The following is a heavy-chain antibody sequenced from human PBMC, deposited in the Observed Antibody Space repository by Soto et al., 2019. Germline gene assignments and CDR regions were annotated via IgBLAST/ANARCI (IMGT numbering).Heavy chain of an antibody. CDR1: GYIFNGYG. D-gene: IGHD3-22*01. Sequence: GGSVKVSCNASGYIFNGYGISWVRHAPGQPLESMGLISPYNGHTEYSQSLQGRITVTADTSTTTVYMELRSLRSDDTAVYYCASHGPRVYYDNSDYYYYGKDVWGQGTTVTVSS. CDR3: ASHGPRVYYDNSDYYYYGKDV. V-gene: IGHV1-18*04. J-gene: IGHJ6*02. CDR2: ISPYNGHT.